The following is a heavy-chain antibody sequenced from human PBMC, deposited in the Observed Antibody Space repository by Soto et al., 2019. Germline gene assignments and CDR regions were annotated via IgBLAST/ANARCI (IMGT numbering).Heavy chain of an antibody. Sequence: EASVKVSCKASGGTFSSYAISWVRQAPGQGVEWMGGIIPIFGTANYAQKFQGRVTITADKSTSTAYMELSSLRSEDTAVYYCARDRLVGAGYCSSTSCPGAFDIWGQGTMVT. CDR1: GGTFSSYA. J-gene: IGHJ3*02. D-gene: IGHD2-2*03. CDR3: ARDRLVGAGYCSSTSCPGAFDI. CDR2: IIPIFGTA. V-gene: IGHV1-69*06.